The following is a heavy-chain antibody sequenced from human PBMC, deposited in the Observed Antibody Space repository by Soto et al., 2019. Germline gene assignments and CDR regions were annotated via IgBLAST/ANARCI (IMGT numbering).Heavy chain of an antibody. V-gene: IGHV3-23*01. CDR2: ISTNGDTA. J-gene: IGHJ5*01. CDR1: GFTFSSYG. Sequence: GGSLRLSCAASGFTFSSYGMNWVRQAPGKGLEWVSGISTNGDTANYADSVKGRFTISRDNSKNALYMQMNGLRPEDTAVYYCAKDLSRWPHYAFDSWGQGTLVTVSS. D-gene: IGHD4-17*01. CDR3: AKDLSRWPHYAFDS.